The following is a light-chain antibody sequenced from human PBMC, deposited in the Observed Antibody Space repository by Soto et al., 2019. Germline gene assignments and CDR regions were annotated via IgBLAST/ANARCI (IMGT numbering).Light chain of an antibody. Sequence: EIVLTQSPATLSLSPGEGATLSCRASQSVSTYLAWYQQKPGQAPRLLIYDASNRATGIPARFSGSGSGTDFTLTISSLEPEDFVVYYCQQRSNWPSKYTFGQGTKLEIK. V-gene: IGKV3-11*01. CDR1: QSVSTY. J-gene: IGKJ2*01. CDR3: QQRSNWPSKYT. CDR2: DAS.